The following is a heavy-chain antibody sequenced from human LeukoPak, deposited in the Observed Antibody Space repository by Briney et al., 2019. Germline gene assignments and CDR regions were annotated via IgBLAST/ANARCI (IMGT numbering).Heavy chain of an antibody. CDR1: GYTFTGYY. D-gene: IGHD6-19*01. CDR3: ARVQARYSSGWSYAY. Sequence: ASVKVSCKASGYTFTGYYMHWVRQAPGQGLEWMGWINPSSGGTNYAQKFQGRVTMTRDTSISTAYMELSRLRSGDTAVYYCARVQARYSSGWSYAYWGQGTLVTVSS. CDR2: INPSSGGT. J-gene: IGHJ4*02. V-gene: IGHV1-2*02.